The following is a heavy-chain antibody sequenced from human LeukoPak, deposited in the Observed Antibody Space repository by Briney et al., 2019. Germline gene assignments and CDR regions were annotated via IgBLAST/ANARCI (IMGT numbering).Heavy chain of an antibody. J-gene: IGHJ4*02. Sequence: ASVKVSCKASGYTFTSYDINWVRQATGQGLEWMGWMNPNSGNTGYAQKFQGRVTMTRNTSISTAYMELSSPRSEDTAVYYCARGAYSSYYGSGSPFDYWGQGTLVTVSS. CDR3: ARGAYSSYYGSGSPFDY. V-gene: IGHV1-8*01. CDR2: MNPNSGNT. D-gene: IGHD3-10*01. CDR1: GYTFTSYD.